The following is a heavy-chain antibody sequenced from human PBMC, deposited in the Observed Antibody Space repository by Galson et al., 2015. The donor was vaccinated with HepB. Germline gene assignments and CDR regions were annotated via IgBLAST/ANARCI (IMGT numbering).Heavy chain of an antibody. CDR2: IIPIFGTA. J-gene: IGHJ4*02. Sequence: SVKVSCKASGGTFSSYAIRWVRQAPGQGLEWMGGIIPIFGTANYAQKFKGRVTITADESTSTAYIELISLRSEDTAVYYCARRGVQGVTVFDYWGQGTLVTVSS. CDR3: ARRGVQGVTVFDY. D-gene: IGHD3-10*01. CDR1: GGTFSSYA. V-gene: IGHV1-69*13.